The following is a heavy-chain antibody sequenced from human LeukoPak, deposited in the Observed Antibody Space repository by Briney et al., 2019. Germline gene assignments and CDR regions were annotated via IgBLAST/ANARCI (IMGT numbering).Heavy chain of an antibody. CDR3: ARAFYCSNGVCSSLGDH. CDR1: GFTFSNYS. D-gene: IGHD2-8*01. V-gene: IGHV3-48*01. CDR2: VIRSSSTM. J-gene: IGHJ4*02. Sequence: GGSLRLSCAASGFTFSNYSMNWVRQAPGKGLEWVSYVIRSSSTMYYADSVKGRFTISRDNAKNSLYLQMNSLRGEDTATYYCARAFYCSNGVCSSLGDHWGQGTLVTVSS.